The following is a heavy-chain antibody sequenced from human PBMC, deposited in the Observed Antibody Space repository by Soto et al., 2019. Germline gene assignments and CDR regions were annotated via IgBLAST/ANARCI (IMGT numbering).Heavy chain of an antibody. CDR1: GGSISSYY. Sequence: PSETLSLTCSVSGGSISSYYWSWIRQAPGKGLEWIGYIYYSGSTNYNPSLKSRVTISVDTSKNQFSLNLRSVTAADSAVYYCARTETAMVIRGLDVWGQGTTVTVSS. CDR3: ARTETAMVIRGLDV. J-gene: IGHJ6*02. D-gene: IGHD5-18*01. V-gene: IGHV4-59*01. CDR2: IYYSGST.